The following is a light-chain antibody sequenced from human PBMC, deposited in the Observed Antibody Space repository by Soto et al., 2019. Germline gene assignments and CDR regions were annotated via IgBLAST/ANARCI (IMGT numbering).Light chain of an antibody. J-gene: IGKJ5*01. CDR1: QSVTRNY. V-gene: IGKV3-20*01. CDR2: GAS. CDR3: QKYGGSPST. Sequence: VFTQSPGTLSLSPGERATLSCRASQSVTRNYLAWYQHKSGQAPRLLIYGASSRATGIPDRFSGTGSGTDFTLTISRLEPEDFAVYYCQKYGGSPSTFGQGTRLEIK.